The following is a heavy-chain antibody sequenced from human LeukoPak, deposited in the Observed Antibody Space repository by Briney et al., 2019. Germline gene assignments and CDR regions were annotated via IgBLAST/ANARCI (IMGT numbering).Heavy chain of an antibody. CDR2: ISSSSRSI. V-gene: IGHV3-48*02. CDR1: GFTFSSYS. Sequence: GGSLRLSCAASGFTFSSYSMNWVRQAPGKGLEWVSYISSSSRSIYYADSVKGRFTISRDNANNSLSLQMNSLRDEDTAVYYCVLGSPFDYWGQRTLVTVSS. D-gene: IGHD3-10*01. CDR3: VLGSPFDY. J-gene: IGHJ4*02.